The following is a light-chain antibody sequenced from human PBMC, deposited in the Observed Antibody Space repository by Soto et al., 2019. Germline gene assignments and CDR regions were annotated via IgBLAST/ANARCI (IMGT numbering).Light chain of an antibody. J-gene: IGKJ5*01. V-gene: IGKV3-15*01. CDR3: QQYNNWPPLT. CDR2: GAS. CDR1: QSFRSSY. Sequence: TLSCRGSQSFRSSYLAWYQQKPGQAPSLLLYGASTRATGIPARFSGSGSGTEFTLTISSLQSEDFAVYYCQQYNNWPPLTFGQGTRLEIK.